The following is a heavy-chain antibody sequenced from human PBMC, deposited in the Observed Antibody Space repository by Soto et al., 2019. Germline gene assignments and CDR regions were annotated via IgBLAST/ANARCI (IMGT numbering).Heavy chain of an antibody. J-gene: IGHJ3*02. Sequence: ASVKLSCKASGYTFTSYDINWVRQATGQGLEWMGWMNPNSGNTGYAQKFQGRVTMTRNTSISTAYMELSSLRSEDTAVYYCAREIVVVPAATPGYDIWGQGTMVTVSS. D-gene: IGHD2-2*01. CDR2: MNPNSGNT. CDR3: AREIVVVPAATPGYDI. V-gene: IGHV1-8*01. CDR1: GYTFTSYD.